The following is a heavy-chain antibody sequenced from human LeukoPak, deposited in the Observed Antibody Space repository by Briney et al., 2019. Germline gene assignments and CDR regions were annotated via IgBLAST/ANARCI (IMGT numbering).Heavy chain of an antibody. J-gene: IGHJ6*04. CDR2: ISSSGSTI. CDR1: GFTFSSYE. Sequence: GGSLRLSCAASGFTFSSYEMNWVRQAPGKGLEWVSYISSSGSTIYYADSVKGRFTISRDNAKNSLYLQMNSLRAENTAVYYCAELGITMIGGVWGKGTTVTTSS. V-gene: IGHV3-48*03. CDR3: AELGITMIGGV. D-gene: IGHD3-10*02.